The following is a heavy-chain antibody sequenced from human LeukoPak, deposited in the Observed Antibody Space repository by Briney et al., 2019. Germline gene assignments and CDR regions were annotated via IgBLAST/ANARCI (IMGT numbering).Heavy chain of an antibody. Sequence: KPSETLSLTCTVSGGSISSSSYYWGWIRQPPGKGLEWIGSIYYSGSTYYNPSLKSRLTISVDTSKNQYSLKLSSVTAADTAVYYCARRVVAARPFDYWGQGTLVTVSS. CDR3: ARRVVAARPFDY. D-gene: IGHD6-6*01. CDR2: IYYSGST. CDR1: GGSISSSSYY. V-gene: IGHV4-39*01. J-gene: IGHJ4*02.